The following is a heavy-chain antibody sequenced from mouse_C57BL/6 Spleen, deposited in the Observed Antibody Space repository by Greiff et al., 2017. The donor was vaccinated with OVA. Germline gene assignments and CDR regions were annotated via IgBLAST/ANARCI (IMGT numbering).Heavy chain of an antibody. CDR2: INPGDGDT. D-gene: IGHD1-1*01. CDR3: ARGTPVVATDY. J-gene: IGHJ2*01. Sequence: QVQLQQSGPELVKPGASVKISCKASGYAFSSSWMNWVKQRPGKGLEWIGRINPGDGDTNYNGKFKGKATLTADKSSSTAYMQLISLTSEDSAVYFCARGTPVVATDYWGQGTTLTVSS. V-gene: IGHV1-82*01. CDR1: GYAFSSSW.